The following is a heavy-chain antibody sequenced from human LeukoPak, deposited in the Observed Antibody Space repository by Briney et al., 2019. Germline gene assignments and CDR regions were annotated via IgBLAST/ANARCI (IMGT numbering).Heavy chain of an antibody. D-gene: IGHD4-17*01. CDR2: IYYSGSI. CDR3: ARQSRDGDYIAKLFDY. V-gene: IGHV4-59*08. Sequence: SETLSLTCTVSGGSLSNYCWSWIRQPPGKGLEWIGCIYYSGSINYNPSLKSRVTISVDMSKNQFSLQLSSVTAADTAVYYCARQSRDGDYIAKLFDYWGQGTLVTVSS. J-gene: IGHJ4*02. CDR1: GGSLSNYC.